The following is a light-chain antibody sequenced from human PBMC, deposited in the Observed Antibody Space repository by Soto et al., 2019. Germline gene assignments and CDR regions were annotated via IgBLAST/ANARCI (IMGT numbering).Light chain of an antibody. J-gene: IGKJ2*02. V-gene: IGKV2-28*01. CDR1: QRLLQSNGSPT. Sequence: IVFTRSPLYRPVTPREPAAIAFTPTQRLLQSNGSPTLDCYVQKPGQSPRLLISLAFNRASGAPARLRGSGSGPFFTLKINRVEAEDVGIYYCMQSALPPRTFGQGTKVDIK. CDR3: MQSALPPRT. CDR2: LAF.